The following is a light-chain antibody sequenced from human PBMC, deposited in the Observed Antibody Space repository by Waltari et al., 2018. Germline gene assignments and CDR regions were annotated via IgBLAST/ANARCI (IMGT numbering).Light chain of an antibody. V-gene: IGLV3-25*03. J-gene: IGLJ2*01. CDR2: KDS. Sequence: SYELTQPPSVSVSPGQTARITCSGDALPKRYAHWYQHKPGQAPGQVRFKDSERPSGILERFSGSSSGTTVTLTITGVQAEDEADYHCQSTDTSDSVVFGGGTKLTVL. CDR3: QSTDTSDSVV. CDR1: ALPKRY.